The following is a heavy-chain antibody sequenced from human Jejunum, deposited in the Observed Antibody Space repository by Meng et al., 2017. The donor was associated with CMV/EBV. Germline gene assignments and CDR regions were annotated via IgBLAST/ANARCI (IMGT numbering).Heavy chain of an antibody. V-gene: IGHV1-18*01. CDR3: ARDQVGAQYGMDV. Sequence: SGSTLTPDGISWVRQAPGQGLEWMGWILKYNAKTNSAQNFQGRVTMTTDTSTNTAYMELRSLRSDDSAVYYCARDQVGAQYGMDVWGQGTTVTVSS. J-gene: IGHJ6*02. D-gene: IGHD1-26*01. CDR2: ILKYNAKT. CDR1: GSTLTPDG.